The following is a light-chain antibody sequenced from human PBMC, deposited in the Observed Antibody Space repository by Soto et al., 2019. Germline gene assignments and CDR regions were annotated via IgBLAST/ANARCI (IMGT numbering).Light chain of an antibody. CDR3: QQVNSYPQT. CDR1: QGIVTY. Sequence: IQLTQSPSSLSASLGDRVTISCRASQGIVTYLAWYQQKPGKAPKLLIYAAFTLHSGVPARFSGSRSGTDFTLTISSLQPEDFATYYCQQVNSYPQTFGQGTRLEI. J-gene: IGKJ5*01. CDR2: AAF. V-gene: IGKV1-9*01.